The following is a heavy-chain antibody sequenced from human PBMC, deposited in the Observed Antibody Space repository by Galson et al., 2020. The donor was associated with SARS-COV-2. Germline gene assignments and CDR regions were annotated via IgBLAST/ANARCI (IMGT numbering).Heavy chain of an antibody. Sequence: ASVKVSCKASGYTFISFYIHWVRQAPGQGLEWMGVINPSGDITSYAQKLRGRVTVTRDMSTQTVYMELSSLTSEDTAVYYCAREWGDINSSVFDYWGQGSLVVGSS. CDR3: AREWGDINSSVFDY. CDR1: GYTFISFY. CDR2: INPSGDIT. D-gene: IGHD2-21*01. V-gene: IGHV1-46*04. J-gene: IGHJ4*02.